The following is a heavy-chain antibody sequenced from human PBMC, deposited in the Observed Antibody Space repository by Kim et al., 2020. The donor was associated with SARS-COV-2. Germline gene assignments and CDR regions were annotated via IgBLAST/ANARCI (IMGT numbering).Heavy chain of an antibody. Sequence: SETLSLTCTVSGGSISGYHWTWVRQPAGGGLEWMGHFSARGITNYNPSLEIRLSMSVDTSKNHFSLRLDSVTAADTAIYYCTRIDNMGSGRGASDWGQGTLVTVSS. CDR3: TRIDNMGSGRGASD. CDR1: GGSISGYH. D-gene: IGHD1-26*01. J-gene: IGHJ4*02. V-gene: IGHV4-4*07. CDR2: FSARGIT.